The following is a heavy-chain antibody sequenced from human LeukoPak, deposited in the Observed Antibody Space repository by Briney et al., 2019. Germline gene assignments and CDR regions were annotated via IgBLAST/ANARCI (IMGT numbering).Heavy chain of an antibody. CDR2: IYYSGST. V-gene: IGHV4-59*01. J-gene: IGHJ2*01. D-gene: IGHD3-16*01. CDR3: ARGGSREWYFDL. Sequence: PSETLSLTCTVSGGSISSYYWSWIRQPPGKGLEWIGYIYYSGSTNYNPSLKSRVTISVDTSKKQFSLELSSVTAGDTAVYYCARGGSREWYFDLWGRGTLVTLSS. CDR1: GGSISSYY.